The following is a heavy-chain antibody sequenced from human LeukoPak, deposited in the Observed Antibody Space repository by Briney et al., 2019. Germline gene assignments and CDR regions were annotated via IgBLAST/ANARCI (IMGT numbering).Heavy chain of an antibody. V-gene: IGHV3-30*02. CDR3: AKGDGEYYYYYMDV. J-gene: IGHJ6*03. D-gene: IGHD3-10*01. Sequence: GGSLRLSCAASGFTFSSYGMHWVRQAPGKGLEWVAFIRYDGSNKYYADSVKGRFTISRDNSKNTLYLQMNSLGAEDTAVYYCAKGDGEYYYYYMDVWGKGTTVTVSS. CDR1: GFTFSSYG. CDR2: IRYDGSNK.